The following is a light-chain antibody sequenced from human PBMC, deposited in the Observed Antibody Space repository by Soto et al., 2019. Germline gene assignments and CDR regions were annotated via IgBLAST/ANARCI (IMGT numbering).Light chain of an antibody. Sequence: QLVLTQPPSVSGSPGQSVTISCTGTGSDIGTFNRVSWYQQPPGTAPKLLIYDVNNRPSGVPDRFSGSKSGNTASLTISGLQAEDEADYYCSSYTSSSTYVFGTGTKLTVL. V-gene: IGLV2-18*02. CDR3: SSYTSSSTYV. J-gene: IGLJ1*01. CDR2: DVN. CDR1: GSDIGTFNR.